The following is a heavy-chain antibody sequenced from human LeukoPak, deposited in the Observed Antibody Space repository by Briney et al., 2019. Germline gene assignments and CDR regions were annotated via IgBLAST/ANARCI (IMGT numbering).Heavy chain of an antibody. D-gene: IGHD6-13*01. V-gene: IGHV4-59*10. Sequence: PSETLSLTCAVYGGSFSGYYWSWIRQPAGKGLEWIGRIYTSGSTNYNPSLKSRVTMSVDTSKNQFSLKLSSVTAADTAVYYCARRGIAAAGDPYYYYYGMDVWGQGTTVTVSS. J-gene: IGHJ6*02. CDR2: IYTSGST. CDR3: ARRGIAAAGDPYYYYYGMDV. CDR1: GGSFSGYY.